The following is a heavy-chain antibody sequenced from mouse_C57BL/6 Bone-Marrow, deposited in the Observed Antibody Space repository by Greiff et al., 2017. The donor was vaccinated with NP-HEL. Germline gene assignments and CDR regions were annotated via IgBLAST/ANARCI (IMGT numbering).Heavy chain of an antibody. CDR2: IGPGSGST. CDR3: ARSGTGDALPY. CDR1: GYTFTDYY. V-gene: IGHV1-77*01. J-gene: IGHJ3*01. Sequence: QVQLQQSGAELVKPGASVKISCKASGYTFTDYYINWVKQRPGQGLEWIGKIGPGSGSTYYNEKFKGKATLTADKSSSTAYMQLSIQTSEDAAVDFWARSGTGDALPYWGQGTLVTVSA. D-gene: IGHD4-1*01.